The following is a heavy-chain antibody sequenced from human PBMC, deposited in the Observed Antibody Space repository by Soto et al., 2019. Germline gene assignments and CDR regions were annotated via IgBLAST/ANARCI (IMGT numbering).Heavy chain of an antibody. V-gene: IGHV3-23*01. CDR1: GFTFSRYP. CDR3: ARAPEWSRDSNGYPDY. D-gene: IGHD3-22*01. Sequence: EGSLRLSCPASGFTFSRYPMNWVREPPDTGLDSVPVLSASGGSTYYADSVESRFSIPRDTAKNSLYPQMNRLRAQDRPVYYYARAPEWSRDSNGYPDYCRQGTLVIVSS. J-gene: IGHJ4*02. CDR2: LSASGGST.